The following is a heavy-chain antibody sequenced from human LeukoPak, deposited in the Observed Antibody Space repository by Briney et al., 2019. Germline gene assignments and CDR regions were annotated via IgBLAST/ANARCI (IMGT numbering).Heavy chain of an antibody. D-gene: IGHD3-10*01. V-gene: IGHV3-74*01. Sequence: PGGSLRLSCAASGLTFSSYWMHWVRQAPGKGLVWVSRINSDGSSTSYADSVKGRFTISRDNAKNTLYLQMNSLRAEDTAVYYCARDLGLWFGESIRSNYFDYWGQGTLVTVSS. CDR2: INSDGSST. J-gene: IGHJ4*02. CDR1: GLTFSSYW. CDR3: ARDLGLWFGESIRSNYFDY.